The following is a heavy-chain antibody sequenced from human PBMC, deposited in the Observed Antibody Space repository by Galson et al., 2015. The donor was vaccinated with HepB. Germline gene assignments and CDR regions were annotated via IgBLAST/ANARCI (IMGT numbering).Heavy chain of an antibody. D-gene: IGHD2-2*01. J-gene: IGHJ6*02. Sequence: SLRLSCAASGFTFSSYSMNWVRQAPGKGLEWVSSISSTSSHIYYADSAKGRLTISRDDAKNSLYLQMNSLRAEDTAVYYCARVNIVVVPAARYYYYYGVDVWGQGTTVTVSS. CDR3: ARVNIVVVPAARYYYYYGVDV. V-gene: IGHV3-21*01. CDR2: ISSTSSHI. CDR1: GFTFSSYS.